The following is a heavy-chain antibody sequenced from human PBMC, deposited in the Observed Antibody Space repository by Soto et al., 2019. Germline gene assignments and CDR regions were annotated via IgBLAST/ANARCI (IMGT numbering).Heavy chain of an antibody. CDR2: MSGSGGST. D-gene: IGHD3-3*01. J-gene: IGHJ4*02. CDR1: GFTFSSYA. CDR3: AKEPNYDFWSGYRYFDS. V-gene: IGHV3-23*01. Sequence: DVQLLESGGGLVQPGGSLRLSCTASGFTFSSYAMSWVRQAPGKGLEWVSSMSGSGGSTYYADSVKGRFTISRDNSKKTLDLHMSSLRAEDTAFYYCAKEPNYDFWSGYRYFDSWGQGSLVTVSS.